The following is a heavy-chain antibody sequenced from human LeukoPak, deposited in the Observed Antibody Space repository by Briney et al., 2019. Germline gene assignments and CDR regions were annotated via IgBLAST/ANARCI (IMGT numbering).Heavy chain of an antibody. D-gene: IGHD6-13*01. CDR3: ARDPAAWDY. CDR1: GFTLSSYA. Sequence: GGSLRLSCAASGFTLSSYAMSWVRQAPGKGLEWVANINTDGSEEYYVDSVKGRFTISRDNARNSLYLQMNSLIVEDTAVYYCARDPAAWDYWGQGTLVTVSS. J-gene: IGHJ4*02. CDR2: INTDGSEE. V-gene: IGHV3-7*01.